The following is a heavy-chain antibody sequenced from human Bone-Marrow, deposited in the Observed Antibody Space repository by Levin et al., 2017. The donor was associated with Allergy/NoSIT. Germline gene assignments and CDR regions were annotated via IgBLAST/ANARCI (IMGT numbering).Heavy chain of an antibody. D-gene: IGHD6-6*01. CDR1: GGSIRSSPFY. Sequence: SETLSLTCSVSGGSIRSSPFYWGWIRQPPGTGLEWIGSIYYTGSTYYNPSLMSRVSISIDTSKNQIFLQLSPVTAADIAVYYCSSDYGASSIGDRWGQGILVTVSS. V-gene: IGHV4-39*01. J-gene: IGHJ5*02. CDR3: SSDYGASSIGDR. CDR2: IYYTGST.